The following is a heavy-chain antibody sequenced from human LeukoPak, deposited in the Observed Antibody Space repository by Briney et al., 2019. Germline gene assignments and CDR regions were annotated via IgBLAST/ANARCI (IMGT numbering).Heavy chain of an antibody. D-gene: IGHD3-16*02. CDR2: IYYSGST. Sequence: SPETLSLTCAVYGGSFSGYYWSWIRQPPGKGLEWIGYIYYSGSTNYNPSLKSRVTISVDTSKNQFSLKLSSVTAADTAVYYCAREALRGDYVWGSYRLYYFDYWGQGTLVTVSS. CDR3: AREALRGDYVWGSYRLYYFDY. CDR1: GGSFSGYY. J-gene: IGHJ4*02. V-gene: IGHV4-59*01.